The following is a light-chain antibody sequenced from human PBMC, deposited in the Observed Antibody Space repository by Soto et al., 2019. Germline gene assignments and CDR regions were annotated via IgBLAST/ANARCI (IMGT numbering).Light chain of an antibody. Sequence: EIVMTQSPATLSVSPGERATLSCRAGQNIHTNLAWYQQKPGQAPRLLFYGASTGATGLPARFSGSGSGTEFTLTINSLQAEDCAVYYCQQYNNWPTWTFGQGTKVDIK. CDR1: QNIHTN. J-gene: IGKJ1*01. CDR2: GAS. CDR3: QQYNNWPTWT. V-gene: IGKV3-15*01.